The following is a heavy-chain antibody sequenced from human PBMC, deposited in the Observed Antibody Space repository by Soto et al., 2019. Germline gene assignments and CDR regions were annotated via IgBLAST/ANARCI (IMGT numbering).Heavy chain of an antibody. CDR2: IYYSGST. J-gene: IGHJ4*02. CDR1: GGSISSGDYY. V-gene: IGHV4-30-4*01. D-gene: IGHD5-12*01. Sequence: QVQLQESGPGLVKPSQTLSLTCTVSGGSISSGDYYWSWIRQPPGKGLEWIGYIYYSGSTYYNPSLKSRMTISVDTSKHQFSLKLTSVTAADTAVYYCARWLGYGPHFDYWGQGTLVTVSS. CDR3: ARWLGYGPHFDY.